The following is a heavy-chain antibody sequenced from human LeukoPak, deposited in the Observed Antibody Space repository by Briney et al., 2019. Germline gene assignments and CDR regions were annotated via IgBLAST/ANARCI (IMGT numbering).Heavy chain of an antibody. CDR3: ARGQRAAPGFDY. J-gene: IGHJ4*02. CDR1: GFTVSTNY. D-gene: IGHD6-13*01. Sequence: PGGSLRLSCAASGFTVSTNYMSWVRQAPGKGLEWVSVIYGGGSTYYADSVKGRFTISRDNSKNTLYLQMNSLRAEDTAVYYCARGQRAAPGFDYWGQGTLVTVSS. CDR2: IYGGGST. V-gene: IGHV3-66*01.